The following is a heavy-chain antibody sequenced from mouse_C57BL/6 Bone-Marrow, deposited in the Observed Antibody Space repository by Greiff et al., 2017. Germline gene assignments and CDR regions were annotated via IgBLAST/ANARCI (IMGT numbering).Heavy chain of an antibody. CDR3: TSAYDRTGVAY. CDR1: GYTFTDSD. D-gene: IGHD2-12*01. CDR2: IDPETGGT. J-gene: IGHJ3*01. V-gene: IGHV1-15*01. Sequence: QVQLQQSGAELVRPGASVTLSCKASGYTFTDSDMHWVQQTPVHGLAWIGAIDPETGGTAYNQKFTDKAILTADKSSSTAYMELRSLTAEDSAVYYCTSAYDRTGVAYWGQGTRVTVSA.